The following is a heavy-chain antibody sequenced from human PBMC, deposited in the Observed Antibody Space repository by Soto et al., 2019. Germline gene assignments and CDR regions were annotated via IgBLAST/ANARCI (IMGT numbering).Heavy chain of an antibody. Sequence: GGSLRLSCAASGFTFSSYAMSWVRQAPGKGLEWVSAFSGSGGSTYYADSVKGRFTISRDNSKNTLYLQMNSLRAEDTAVYYCANGATSSGRWWTTDGRDLYYFDYWGQGTLVTVSS. CDR2: FSGSGGST. J-gene: IGHJ4*02. CDR3: ANGATSSGRWWTTDGRDLYYFDY. V-gene: IGHV3-23*01. CDR1: GFTFSSYA. D-gene: IGHD6-19*01.